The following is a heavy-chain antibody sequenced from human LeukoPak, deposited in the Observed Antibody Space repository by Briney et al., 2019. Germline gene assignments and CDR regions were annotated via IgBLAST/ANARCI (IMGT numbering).Heavy chain of an antibody. V-gene: IGHV1-2*06. CDR2: INPNSGGT. D-gene: IGHD7-27*01. CDR3: ARVPRPTNWGPFDY. CDR1: GGIFSSYG. Sequence: ASVKVSCNASGGIFSSYGINWVRQAPGQGLEWMGRINPNSGGTNYAQKFQGRVTMTRDTSISTAYMELSRLRSDDTAVYYCARVPRPTNWGPFDYWGQGTLVTVRS. J-gene: IGHJ4*02.